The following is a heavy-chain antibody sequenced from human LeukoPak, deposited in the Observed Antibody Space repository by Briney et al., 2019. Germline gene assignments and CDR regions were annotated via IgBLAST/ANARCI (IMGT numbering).Heavy chain of an antibody. Sequence: NPSETLSLTCAVYGGSFSGYYWSWIRQPPGKGLEWIGEINHSGSTNYNPSLKSRVTISVDTSKNQFSLKLSSVTAADTAVYYCARGCIDFWSGYYTKGLYFDYWGQGTLVTVSS. V-gene: IGHV4-34*01. CDR3: ARGCIDFWSGYYTKGLYFDY. D-gene: IGHD3-3*01. CDR1: GGSFSGYY. J-gene: IGHJ4*02. CDR2: INHSGST.